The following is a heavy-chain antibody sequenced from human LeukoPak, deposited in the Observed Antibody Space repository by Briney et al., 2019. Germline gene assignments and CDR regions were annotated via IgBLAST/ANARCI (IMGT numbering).Heavy chain of an antibody. Sequence: SETLSLTCAVSGGSISSGGYSWSWIRQPPGKGLEWIGYIYHSGSTYYNPSLKSRVTISVDRSKNQFSLKLSSVTAADTAVYYCAGYCGGDCKLYYFDYWGQGTLVTASS. J-gene: IGHJ4*02. V-gene: IGHV4-30-2*01. D-gene: IGHD2-21*02. CDR1: GGSISSGGYS. CDR3: AGYCGGDCKLYYFDY. CDR2: IYHSGST.